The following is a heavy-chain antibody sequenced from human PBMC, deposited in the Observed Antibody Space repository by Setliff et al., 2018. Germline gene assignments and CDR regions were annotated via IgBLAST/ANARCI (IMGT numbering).Heavy chain of an antibody. CDR3: ARDRSIAVAGPDFGPPHY. CDR1: GFTFSSYD. V-gene: IGHV3-13*03. Sequence: PGGSLRLSCAACGFTFSSYDMHWVRQATGKGLEWVSAIGTAGDTYYPGSVKGQFTISRENAKNSLYLQMNSLRAGDTAVYYCARDRSIAVAGPDFGPPHYWGQGTLVTVSS. J-gene: IGHJ4*02. CDR2: IGTAGDT. D-gene: IGHD6-19*01.